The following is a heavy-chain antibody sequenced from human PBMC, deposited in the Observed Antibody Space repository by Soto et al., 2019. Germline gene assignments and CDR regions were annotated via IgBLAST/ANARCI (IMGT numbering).Heavy chain of an antibody. V-gene: IGHV4-39*07. CDR3: ARTSYYDSSGYYGMDV. CDR1: GGSISSSSYY. J-gene: IGHJ6*02. CDR2: IHHSGST. Sequence: TSETLSLTCTVSGGSISSSSYYWGWIRQPPGKGLEWIGEIHHSGSTNYNPSLKSRVTISVDNSKNQFSLKLTSVTAADTAVYYCARTSYYDSSGYYGMDVWGQGTTVTVSS. D-gene: IGHD3-22*01.